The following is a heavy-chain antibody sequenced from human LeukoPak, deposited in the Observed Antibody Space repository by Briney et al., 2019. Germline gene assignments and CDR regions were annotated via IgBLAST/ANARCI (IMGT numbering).Heavy chain of an antibody. CDR2: INHSGST. V-gene: IGHV4-34*01. D-gene: IGHD6-19*01. CDR1: GGSFSGYY. CDR3: ARGLGKLTQRSASRYYYYMDV. Sequence: PSETLSHACAVYGGSFSGYYWSWIRQPPRKGLEWIGEINHSGSTNYNPSLKSRVTISVDTSKNQFSLKLSSVTAADTAVYYCARGLGKLTQRSASRYYYYMDVWGKGATVTVSS. J-gene: IGHJ6*03.